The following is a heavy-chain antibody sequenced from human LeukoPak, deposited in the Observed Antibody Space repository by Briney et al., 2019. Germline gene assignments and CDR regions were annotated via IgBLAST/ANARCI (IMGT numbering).Heavy chain of an antibody. J-gene: IGHJ4*02. Sequence: PSQTLSFTCTVSGGSISSGGYYWSWLRQPPGKGLEWIGYIYHSGSTYYNPSLKSRVSISVDRSKNQFSLKLSSVTAADTAVYYCARLPGRYSYGSDYWGQGTLVTVSS. CDR2: IYHSGST. D-gene: IGHD5-18*01. V-gene: IGHV4-30-2*01. CDR1: GGSISSGGYY. CDR3: ARLPGRYSYGSDY.